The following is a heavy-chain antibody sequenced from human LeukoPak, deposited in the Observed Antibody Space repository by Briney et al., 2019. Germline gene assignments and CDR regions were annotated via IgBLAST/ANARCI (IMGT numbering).Heavy chain of an antibody. D-gene: IGHD4-17*01. V-gene: IGHV3-7*03. CDR2: LNQDGGEK. CDR3: VRGLYGY. CDR1: GFTFSTSW. J-gene: IGHJ4*02. Sequence: PGGSLRLSCGATGFTFSTSWMIWVRQAPGEGLEWVANLNQDGGEKYYVDSVKGRFTISRDNGRNSLYLQMDSLRVEDTAVYYCVRGLYGYWGQGTLVTVSS.